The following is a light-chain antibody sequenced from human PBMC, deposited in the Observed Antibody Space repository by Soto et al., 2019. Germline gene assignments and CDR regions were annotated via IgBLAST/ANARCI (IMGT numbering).Light chain of an antibody. CDR3: QQYVSSPWT. Sequence: EIVLTQSPGTLSLSPGERATLSCRASQSISSSYLAWYQQKPGQAPRPLIYGASSRATGIPDRFSGSRSGTDFTLTISRLEPEDFAVYYCQQYVSSPWTFGLGTKVEIK. V-gene: IGKV3-20*01. CDR2: GAS. CDR1: QSISSSY. J-gene: IGKJ1*01.